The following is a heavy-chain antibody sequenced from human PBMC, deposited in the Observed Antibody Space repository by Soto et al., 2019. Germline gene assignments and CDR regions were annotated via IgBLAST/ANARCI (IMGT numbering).Heavy chain of an antibody. V-gene: IGHV1-18*01. CDR3: ARASMVVPHRSWFDP. Sequence: ASVKVSCKASGYTFTSYGISWVRQAPGQGLEWMGWISAYNGNTNYAQKLQGRVTMTTDTSTSTAYMELRSLRSDDTAVYYCARASMVVPHRSWFDPWGQGTLVTVSS. D-gene: IGHD2-15*01. J-gene: IGHJ5*02. CDR1: GYTFTSYG. CDR2: ISAYNGNT.